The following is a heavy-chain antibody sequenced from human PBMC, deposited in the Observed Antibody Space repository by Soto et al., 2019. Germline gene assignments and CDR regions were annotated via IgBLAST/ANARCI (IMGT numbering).Heavy chain of an antibody. D-gene: IGHD5-12*01. Sequence: QVQLVESGGGVVQPGRSLRLSCAASGFTFSSYGMHWVRQAPGKGLEWVAVIWYDGSNKYYADSVKGRFTISRDNSKNTLYLQMNRLRAEDTAVYYCASEYSGYDFYYWGQGTLVTVSS. CDR3: ASEYSGYDFYY. CDR1: GFTFSSYG. J-gene: IGHJ4*02. CDR2: IWYDGSNK. V-gene: IGHV3-33*01.